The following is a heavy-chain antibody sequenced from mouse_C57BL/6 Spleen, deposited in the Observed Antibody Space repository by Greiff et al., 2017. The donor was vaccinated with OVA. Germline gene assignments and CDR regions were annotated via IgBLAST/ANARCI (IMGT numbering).Heavy chain of an antibody. V-gene: IGHV1-80*01. Sequence: QVQLKESGAELVKPGASVKISCKASGYAFSSYWMNWVKQRPGKGLEWIGQIYPGDGDTNYNGKFKGKATLTADKSSSTAYMQLSSLTSEASAVYFDARSGWRGSRFRYAMDYWGQGTSVTVSS. D-gene: IGHD1-1*01. CDR3: ARSGWRGSRFRYAMDY. CDR2: IYPGDGDT. CDR1: GYAFSSYW. J-gene: IGHJ4*01.